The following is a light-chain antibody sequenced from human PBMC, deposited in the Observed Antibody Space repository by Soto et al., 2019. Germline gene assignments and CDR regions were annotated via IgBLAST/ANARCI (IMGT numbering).Light chain of an antibody. CDR1: QSIGYW. V-gene: IGKV1-39*01. CDR2: AAS. J-gene: IGKJ1*01. Sequence: DIQMTQSPSTLSASMGDRVTITCRASQSIGYWLAWYQQKPGKAPNLLIYAASTLETGVPSRFSGSGFGTDYTLTISSLQPEDFATYYCQQSYNTPWTFGQGTKVDIK. CDR3: QQSYNTPWT.